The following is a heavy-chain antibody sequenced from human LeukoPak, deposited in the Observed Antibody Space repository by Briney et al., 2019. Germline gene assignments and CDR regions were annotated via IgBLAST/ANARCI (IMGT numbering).Heavy chain of an antibody. D-gene: IGHD3/OR15-3a*01. J-gene: IGHJ4*02. CDR3: AGQTGSGLFILP. Sequence: SETLSLTCTVSGVSISSSNSYWGWIRQPPGKGLEWIGSIYYSGNTYYNASLKSQVSISIDTSKNQFSLRLTSVTAADTAVYYCAGQTGSGLFILPGGQGTLVTVSS. CDR1: GVSISSSNSY. CDR2: IYYSGNT. V-gene: IGHV4-39*01.